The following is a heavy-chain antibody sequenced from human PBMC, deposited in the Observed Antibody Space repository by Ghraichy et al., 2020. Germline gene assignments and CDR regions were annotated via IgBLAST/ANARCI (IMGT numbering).Heavy chain of an antibody. CDR2: IKPDGSEK. CDR1: GFTFSDFW. Sequence: GGSLRLSCAASGFTFSDFWMSWVRQAPGKGLEWVGNIKPDGSEKYYVDSVKGRFTISRDNVKKSVYLQMNGLRAEDTAVYYCARPIAAAGQDYWGQGTLVTVSS. D-gene: IGHD6-13*01. CDR3: ARPIAAAGQDY. J-gene: IGHJ4*02. V-gene: IGHV3-7*01.